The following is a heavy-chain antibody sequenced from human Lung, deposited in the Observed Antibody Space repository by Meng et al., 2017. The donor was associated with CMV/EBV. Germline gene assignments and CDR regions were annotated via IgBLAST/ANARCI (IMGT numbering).Heavy chain of an antibody. CDR3: LRRSGGSV. D-gene: IGHD3-10*01. CDR2: IPHRGSS. CDR1: GDSITNHNW. J-gene: IGHJ1*01. V-gene: IGHV4-4*02. Sequence: RESGPALVKPSETPSLPCAVSGDSITNHNWWAWVRQPPGKGLEWIGEIPHRGSSAYSPSLKSRVSMSIDKSKNQFSPKLTSVTAANTAVYHCLRRSGGSVWGQGTLVTVSS.